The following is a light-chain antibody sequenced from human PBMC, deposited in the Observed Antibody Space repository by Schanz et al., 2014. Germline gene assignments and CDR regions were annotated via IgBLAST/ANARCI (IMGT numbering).Light chain of an antibody. CDR2: EVN. CDR3: SSYAGNNKLL. CDR1: SSDVGGYNY. J-gene: IGLJ2*01. V-gene: IGLV2-8*01. Sequence: QSALTQPPSASGSPGQSVTISCTGTSSDVGGYNYVSWYQQHPGKAPKLMIYEVNKRPSGVPDRFSGSKSGNTASLTVSGLQAEDEADYYCSSYAGNNKLLFGGGTKVTVL.